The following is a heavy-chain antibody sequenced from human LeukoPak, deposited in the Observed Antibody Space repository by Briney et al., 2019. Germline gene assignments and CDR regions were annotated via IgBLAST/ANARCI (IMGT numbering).Heavy chain of an antibody. Sequence: PGGSLRLSCAASGFTFSSYGMHWVRQAPGKGLEWVAFIRYDGSNKYYADSVKGRFTISRDNSKNTLYLQMNSLRAEDTAVYYCAKDSYSSTYYFDYWGQGTLVTVSS. CDR3: AKDSYSSTYYFDY. CDR2: IRYDGSNK. J-gene: IGHJ4*02. D-gene: IGHD6-13*01. V-gene: IGHV3-30*02. CDR1: GFTFSSYG.